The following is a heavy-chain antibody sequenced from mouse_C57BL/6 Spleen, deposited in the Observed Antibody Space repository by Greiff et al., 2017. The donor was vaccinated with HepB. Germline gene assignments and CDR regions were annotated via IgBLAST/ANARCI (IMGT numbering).Heavy chain of an antibody. J-gene: IGHJ2*01. Sequence: VKLQESGAELVKPGASVKLSCKASGYTFTSYWMQWVKQRPGQGLEWIGEIDPSDSYTNYNQKFKGKATLTVATSSSTAYMQLSSLTSEDSAVYYCGAYYMAYWGQGTTLTVSS. D-gene: IGHD2-12*01. CDR2: IDPSDSYT. CDR3: GAYYMAY. V-gene: IGHV1-50*01. CDR1: GYTFTSYW.